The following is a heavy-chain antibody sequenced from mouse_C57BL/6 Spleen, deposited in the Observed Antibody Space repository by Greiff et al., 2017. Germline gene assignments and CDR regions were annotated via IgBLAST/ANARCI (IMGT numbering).Heavy chain of an antibody. CDR2: INPGSGGT. CDR3: ARDSLYYSNYEAWFAY. Sequence: VQLQQSGAELVRPGTSVKVSCKASGYAFTNYLIEWVKQRPGQGLEWIGVINPGSGGTNYNEKFKGKATLTADKSSSTAYMQLSSLTSEDSAVYFCARDSLYYSNYEAWFAYWGQGTLVTVSA. J-gene: IGHJ3*01. CDR1: GYAFTNYL. D-gene: IGHD2-5*01. V-gene: IGHV1-54*01.